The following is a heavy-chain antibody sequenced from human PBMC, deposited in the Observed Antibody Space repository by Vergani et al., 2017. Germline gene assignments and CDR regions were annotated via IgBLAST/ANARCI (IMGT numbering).Heavy chain of an antibody. CDR2: ISYDGSNK. V-gene: IGHV3-30*01. Sequence: QVQLVESGGGVVQPGRSLRLSCAASGFTFSSYAMHWVRQAPGKGLEWVAVISYDGSNKYYADSVKGRFTISRDNSKNTLYLQMNSLRAEDTAVYYCARPPTIHDYGDYTLPWGQGTLVTVSS. J-gene: IGHJ5*02. CDR1: GFTFSSYA. CDR3: ARPPTIHDYGDYTLP. D-gene: IGHD4-17*01.